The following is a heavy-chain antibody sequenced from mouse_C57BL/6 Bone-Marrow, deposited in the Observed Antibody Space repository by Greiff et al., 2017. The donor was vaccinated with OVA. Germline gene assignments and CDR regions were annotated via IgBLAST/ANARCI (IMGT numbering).Heavy chain of an antibody. Sequence: QVQLQQSGAELVRPGTSVKVSCKASGYAFTNYLIEWVKQRPGQGLEWIGVINPGSGGTNYNEKFKGKATLTADKSSSTAYMQLSSLTSEDSAVYFCARSGSNYSWFAYWGQGTLVTVSA. CDR3: ARSGSNYSWFAY. D-gene: IGHD2-5*01. J-gene: IGHJ3*01. V-gene: IGHV1-54*01. CDR1: GYAFTNYL. CDR2: INPGSGGT.